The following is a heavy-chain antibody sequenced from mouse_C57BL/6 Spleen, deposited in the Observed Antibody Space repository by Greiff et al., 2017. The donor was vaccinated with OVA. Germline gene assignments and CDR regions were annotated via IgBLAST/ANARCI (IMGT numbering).Heavy chain of an antibody. CDR1: GFTFSDYY. CDR2: ISNGGGST. Sequence: EVKVEESGGGLVQPGGSLKLSCAASGFTFSDYYMYWVRQTPEKRLEWVAYISNGGGSTYYPDTVKGRFTISRDNAKNTLYMQMSRLKSEDTAMYYCARHGGDGYFLYAMDYWGQGTSVTVSS. J-gene: IGHJ4*01. CDR3: ARHGGDGYFLYAMDY. V-gene: IGHV5-12*01. D-gene: IGHD2-3*01.